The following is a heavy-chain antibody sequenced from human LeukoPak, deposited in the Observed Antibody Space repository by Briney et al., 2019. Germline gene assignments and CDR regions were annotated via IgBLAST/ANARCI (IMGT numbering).Heavy chain of an antibody. CDR3: VLSTMIVVVITPSFDY. CDR1: GYSISSGYY. J-gene: IGHJ4*02. Sequence: PSETLSLTCAVSGYSISSGYYWGWIRQPPGKGLEWIGSIYYSGSTYYNPSLKSRVTISVDTSKNQFSLKLSSVTAADTAVYYCVLSTMIVVVITPSFDYWGQGTLVTVSS. V-gene: IGHV4-38-2*01. CDR2: IYYSGST. D-gene: IGHD3-22*01.